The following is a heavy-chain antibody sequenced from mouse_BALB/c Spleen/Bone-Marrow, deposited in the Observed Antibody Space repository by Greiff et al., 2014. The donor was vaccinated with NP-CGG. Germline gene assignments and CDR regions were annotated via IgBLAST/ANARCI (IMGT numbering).Heavy chain of an antibody. CDR2: ISNGGGST. J-gene: IGHJ2*01. Sequence: EVQVVESGGGLVQPGGSLKLSCAASGFTFSSYTMSWVRQTPEKRLEWVAYISNGGGSTYYPDTAKGRFTISRDNAKNTLYLQMSSLKSEDTAMYYCARHGGSRGYYFDYWGQGTTLTVSS. CDR3: ARHGGSRGYYFDY. V-gene: IGHV5-12-2*01. CDR1: GFTFSSYT. D-gene: IGHD1-1*01.